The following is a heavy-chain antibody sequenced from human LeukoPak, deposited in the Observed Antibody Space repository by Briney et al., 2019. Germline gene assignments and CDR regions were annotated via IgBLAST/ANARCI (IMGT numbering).Heavy chain of an antibody. J-gene: IGHJ4*02. V-gene: IGHV1-2*02. CDR2: INPNSGCT. CDR1: GYTFTGYY. Sequence: ASVKVSCKASGYTFTGYYIHWVRRALGQGLEWMGWINPNSGCTNYAQKFQGRVTMTRGTSISTDYIELSRLRADDTAVYYCAKDPFNCGPFDSWGQGTLVTVSS. CDR3: AKDPFNCGPFDS. D-gene: IGHD1-1*01.